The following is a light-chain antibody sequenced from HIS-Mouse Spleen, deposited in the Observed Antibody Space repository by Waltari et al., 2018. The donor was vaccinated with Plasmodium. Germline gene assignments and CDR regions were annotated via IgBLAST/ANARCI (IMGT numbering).Light chain of an antibody. CDR2: EDN. V-gene: IGLV6-57*04. CDR3: QSYDSSNPWV. Sequence: NFMLTQPHSVSESPGKTVTISCTRSRGSIASNYVQWYQQRPGRAPTTVIYEDNQRPSGVPDRFSGSIDSSSNSASLTISGLKTEDEADYYCQSYDSSNPWVFGGGTKLTVL. CDR1: RGSIASNY. J-gene: IGLJ3*02.